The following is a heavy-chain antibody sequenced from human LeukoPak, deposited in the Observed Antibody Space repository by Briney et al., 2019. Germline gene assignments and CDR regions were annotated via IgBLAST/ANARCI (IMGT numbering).Heavy chain of an antibody. D-gene: IGHD6-13*01. CDR1: GFSFSAYT. V-gene: IGHV3-21*01. J-gene: IGHJ6*04. CDR2: IGASV. Sequence: GGSLRLSCTTSGFSFSAYTTNWIRQAPGKGLEWVSSIGASVYYGDSVRGRFTISRDDTKNSIYLQMDSLRVDDTAVYFCAGDKPGIAAPDVWGKGTTVTVSS. CDR3: AGDKPGIAAPDV.